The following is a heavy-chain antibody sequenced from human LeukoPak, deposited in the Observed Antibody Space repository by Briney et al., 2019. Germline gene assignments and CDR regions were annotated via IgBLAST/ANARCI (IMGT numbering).Heavy chain of an antibody. CDR3: ARDAPDMVRGDIDY. CDR1: GFTFSSYW. J-gene: IGHJ4*02. V-gene: IGHV3-7*03. D-gene: IGHD3-10*01. CDR2: IKQDGSEK. Sequence: PGGSLRLSCAASGFTFSSYWMSWVRQAPGKGLEWVANIKQDGSEKYYVDSVKGRFTISRDNAKNSLYLQMNSLRAEDTAVYYCARDAPDMVRGDIDYWGQGTLVTVSS.